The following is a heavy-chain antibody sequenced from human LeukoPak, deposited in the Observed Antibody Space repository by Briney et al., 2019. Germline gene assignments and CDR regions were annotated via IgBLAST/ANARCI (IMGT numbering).Heavy chain of an antibody. CDR1: GYTFSSYV. D-gene: IGHD2-2*02. CDR2: ISAYNGNT. Sequence: ASVKVSCKASGYTFSSYVISWVRQAPGQGLEWMGWISAYNGNTNYAQKLQGRVTMTTDTSTSTAYMELRSLRSDDTAVYYCAREEDCSSTSCHNYFDYWGQGTLVTVSS. V-gene: IGHV1-18*01. J-gene: IGHJ4*02. CDR3: AREEDCSSTSCHNYFDY.